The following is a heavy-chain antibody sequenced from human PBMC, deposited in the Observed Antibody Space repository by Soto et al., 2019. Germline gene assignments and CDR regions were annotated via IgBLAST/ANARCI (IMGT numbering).Heavy chain of an antibody. CDR2: ISGSGGST. D-gene: IGHD3-16*02. CDR1: GFTFSSYA. CDR3: AKQILGELSLCYLDY. Sequence: EVQLLESGGGLVQPGGSLRLSCAASGFTFSSYAMSWVRQAPGKGLEWVSAISGSGGSTYYAESVKGRFTISRDNSKNPLYLQMNSLRAEDMAVYYCAKQILGELSLCYLDYWGQGTLVTVSS. V-gene: IGHV3-23*01. J-gene: IGHJ4*02.